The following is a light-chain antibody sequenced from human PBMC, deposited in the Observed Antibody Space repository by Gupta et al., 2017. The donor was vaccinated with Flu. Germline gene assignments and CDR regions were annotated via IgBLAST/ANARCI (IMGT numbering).Light chain of an antibody. J-gene: IGKJ1*01. CDR2: GAS. CDR3: QQYGSSPWT. CDR1: QSVSN. V-gene: IGKV3-20*01. Sequence: EIVLTQSPGTLSLSPGERATLSCRASQSVSNLAWYQYKPGQATRLVIHGASNRATGIPDRFSGSGSGTDFTLTISRLEPEDFAEYYCQQYGSSPWTFGQGTKVEIK.